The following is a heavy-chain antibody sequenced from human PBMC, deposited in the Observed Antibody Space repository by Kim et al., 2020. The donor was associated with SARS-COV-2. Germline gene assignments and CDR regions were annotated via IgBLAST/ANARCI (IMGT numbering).Heavy chain of an antibody. D-gene: IGHD4-17*01. J-gene: IGHJ3*01. Sequence: ECAASVKGRFTVSRDDSKSIAYLQMNSLKTEDTAVYYCTRDGMTTVTTQDWGQGTMVTVSS. CDR3: TRDGMTTVTTQD. V-gene: IGHV3-49*02.